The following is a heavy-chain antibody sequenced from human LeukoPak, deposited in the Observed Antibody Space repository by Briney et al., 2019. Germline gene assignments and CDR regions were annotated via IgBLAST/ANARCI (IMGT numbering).Heavy chain of an antibody. D-gene: IGHD5-18*01. CDR1: GGSISSYN. CDR2: IHYSGST. J-gene: IGHJ4*02. V-gene: IGHV4-59*12. Sequence: SETLSLTCTVSGGSISSYNWSWIRQPPRKGLERIVYIHYSGSTNYNPSLKSQVNMSVDTSKNQFSLELSSGTAADTAVYYCARDGANTAMALAYGGQGTLVTVSS. CDR3: ARDGANTAMALAY.